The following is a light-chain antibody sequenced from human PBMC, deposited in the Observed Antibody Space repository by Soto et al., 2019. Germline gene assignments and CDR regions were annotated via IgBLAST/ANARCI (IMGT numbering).Light chain of an antibody. Sequence: EIVVTHSPCTLSLSPGERVTLYCRASQSVTSTYLAWYQQKPGQAPRLLIYSASSRATGIPDRFSGSGSGTDFTLTISRLEPEDFAVYYCPQYGSSQWTFGQGTKVDIK. CDR2: SAS. CDR3: PQYGSSQWT. V-gene: IGKV3-20*01. J-gene: IGKJ1*01. CDR1: QSVTSTY.